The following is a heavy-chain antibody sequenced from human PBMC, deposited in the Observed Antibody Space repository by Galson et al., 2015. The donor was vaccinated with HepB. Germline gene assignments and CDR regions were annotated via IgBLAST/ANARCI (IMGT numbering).Heavy chain of an antibody. CDR3: AKTYYDFWSGYYTENYFDY. V-gene: IGHV3-23*01. D-gene: IGHD3-3*01. CDR2: ISGSGGST. J-gene: IGHJ4*02. CDR1: GFTFSSYA. Sequence: SLRLSCAASGFTFSSYAMSWVRQAPGKGLEWVSAISGSGGSTYYADSVKGRFTISRDNSKNTLYLQMNSLRAEDTAVYYCAKTYYDFWSGYYTENYFDYWGQGTLVTVSS.